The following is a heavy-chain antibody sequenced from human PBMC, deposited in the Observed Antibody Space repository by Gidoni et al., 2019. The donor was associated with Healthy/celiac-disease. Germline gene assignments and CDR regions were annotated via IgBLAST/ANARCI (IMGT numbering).Heavy chain of an antibody. CDR1: GFTFDDYA. D-gene: IGHD5-12*01. V-gene: IGHV3-9*01. CDR2: ISWNSGSI. Sequence: EVQLVESGGGLVQPGRSLSLSCAASGFTFDDYAMQWVRQDPGKGLEWVSGISWNSGSIGYADSVKGRFTISRDNAKNSLYLQMNSLRAEDTVLYYCAKSGSSYYYYYYMDVWGKGTTVTVSS. J-gene: IGHJ6*03. CDR3: AKSGSSYYYYYYMDV.